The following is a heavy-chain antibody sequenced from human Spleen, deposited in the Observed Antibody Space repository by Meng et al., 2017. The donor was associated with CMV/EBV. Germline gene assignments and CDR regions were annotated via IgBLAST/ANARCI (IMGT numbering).Heavy chain of an antibody. CDR2: IYYSGSA. J-gene: IGHJ4*02. V-gene: IGHV4-59*12. D-gene: IGHD6-13*01. CDR3: AQFAAGTMMDQ. Sequence: SETLSLTCTISGGSISSYYWSWIRQPPGKGLEWIGNIYYSGSANYNPSLKSPVTMSVDTSKNQFSLKLSSVTAADTAVYYCAQFAAGTMMDQWGQGTLVTSPQ. CDR1: GGSISSYY.